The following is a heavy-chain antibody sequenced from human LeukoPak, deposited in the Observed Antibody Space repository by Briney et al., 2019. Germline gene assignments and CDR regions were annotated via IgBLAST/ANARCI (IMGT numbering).Heavy chain of an antibody. Sequence: ASVKVSCKASGYTLTNYAMHWVRQAPGQRLEWMGWINAGNGNTKYSQKFQGRVTITRDTSASTAYMELSSLRSDDTAVYYCARDRYYDSSGYYYSPFDYWGQGTLVTVSS. J-gene: IGHJ4*02. CDR2: INAGNGNT. CDR1: GYTLTNYA. V-gene: IGHV1-3*01. CDR3: ARDRYYDSSGYYYSPFDY. D-gene: IGHD3-22*01.